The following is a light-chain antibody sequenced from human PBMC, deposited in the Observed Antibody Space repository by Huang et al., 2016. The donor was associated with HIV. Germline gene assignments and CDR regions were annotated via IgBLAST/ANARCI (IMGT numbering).Light chain of an antibody. CDR3: QQYNSWPPLFT. CDR2: GAS. J-gene: IGKJ3*01. CDR1: QSVSTN. V-gene: IGKV3-15*01. Sequence: EVLLTQSPATLSVSPGERATLSCRASQSVSTNLDWYQQKPGQAPRLRIYGASTRATGVPARFSGSGSGTAFTLTISSLQSEDSAVYYCQQYNSWPPLFTFGPGTKVDIK.